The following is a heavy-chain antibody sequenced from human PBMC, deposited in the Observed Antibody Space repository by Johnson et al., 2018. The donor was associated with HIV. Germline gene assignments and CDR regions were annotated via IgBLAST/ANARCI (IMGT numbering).Heavy chain of an antibody. V-gene: IGHV3-74*02. CDR2: INSDGSST. CDR1: GFTFSSYG. Sequence: VQLVESGGGVVQPGRSLRLSCAASGFTFSSYGMYWVRQAPGKGLVWVARINSDGSSTIYADSVKGRFTISRDNAKNTLYLQMNSLRAEDTAVYYCARCILTGYYSPDAFDIWGQGTMVTVSS. CDR3: ARCILTGYYSPDAFDI. D-gene: IGHD3-9*01. J-gene: IGHJ3*02.